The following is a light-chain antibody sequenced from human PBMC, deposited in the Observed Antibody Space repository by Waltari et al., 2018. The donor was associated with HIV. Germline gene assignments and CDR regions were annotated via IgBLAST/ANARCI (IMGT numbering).Light chain of an antibody. CDR1: ALSKQF. V-gene: IGLV3-25*03. CDR3: QSVDSTDTLEV. J-gene: IGLJ3*02. Sequence: SYELTQPPSLSVFPGQTARITCSGEALSKQFGFWYQQKPGQAPALVIYMDTERPSEIPERFSGSSAGTTVTLTVSVVQAEDETDYYCQSVDSTDTLEVFGGGTKLTVL. CDR2: MDT.